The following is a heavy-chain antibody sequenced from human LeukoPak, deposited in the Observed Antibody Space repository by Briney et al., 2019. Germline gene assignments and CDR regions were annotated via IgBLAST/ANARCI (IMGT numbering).Heavy chain of an antibody. V-gene: IGHV3-30*18. Sequence: PGGSLRVSCAASGFTFSSYGMPWVRQAPGKGLEWVAVISHDGSNKYYADSVKGRFTISRDNSKNTLYLQMNSLRAEDTAVYYCAKDCTNYGMDVWGQGTTVTVSS. CDR1: GFTFSSYG. CDR3: AKDCTNYGMDV. CDR2: ISHDGSNK. J-gene: IGHJ6*02.